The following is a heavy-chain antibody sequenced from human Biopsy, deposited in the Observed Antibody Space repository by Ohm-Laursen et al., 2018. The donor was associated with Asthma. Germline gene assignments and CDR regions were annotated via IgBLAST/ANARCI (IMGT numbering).Heavy chain of an antibody. CDR3: ARGYSGSDRIVYYYSGLEV. Sequence: SSVKVSCKVSGDSFSNYAISWVRQAPGQGLEWMGGLIPVLGTPDHAQMFEGRVAITADESTSTAYMELSSLSSEDTAVYYCARGYSGSDRIVYYYSGLEVWGQGTTVTVSS. CDR2: LIPVLGTP. V-gene: IGHV1-69*01. D-gene: IGHD5-12*01. J-gene: IGHJ6*02. CDR1: GDSFSNYA.